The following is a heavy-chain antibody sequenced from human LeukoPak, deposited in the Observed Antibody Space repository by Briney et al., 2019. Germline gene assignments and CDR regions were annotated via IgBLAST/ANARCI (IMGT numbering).Heavy chain of an antibody. CDR2: ISGSGGST. CDR3: ARDNDFWSGCSDY. J-gene: IGHJ4*02. CDR1: GFSVSSNY. V-gene: IGHV3-23*01. D-gene: IGHD3-3*01. Sequence: PGGSLRLSCVVSGFSVSSNYMSWVRQAPGKGLEWVSAISGSGGSTYYADSVKGRFTISRDNSKNTLYLQMNSLRAEDTAVYYCARDNDFWSGCSDYWGQGTLVTVSS.